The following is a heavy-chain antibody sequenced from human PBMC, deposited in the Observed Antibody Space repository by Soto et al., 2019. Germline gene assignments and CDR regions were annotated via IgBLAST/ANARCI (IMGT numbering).Heavy chain of an antibody. J-gene: IGHJ5*02. Sequence: EVQLVESGGTLVQPGGSLRLSCAASGFTFNTYWMHWVRQAPGKGLVWVSRINSGGTKTTYADSVKGRFTISRDNAKNTVYLQMNSLRAEDTAVYYCTTVATNSYNWLDPWGQGTLVTVSS. V-gene: IGHV3-74*01. CDR2: INSGGTKT. CDR1: GFTFNTYW. D-gene: IGHD5-12*01. CDR3: TTVATNSYNWLDP.